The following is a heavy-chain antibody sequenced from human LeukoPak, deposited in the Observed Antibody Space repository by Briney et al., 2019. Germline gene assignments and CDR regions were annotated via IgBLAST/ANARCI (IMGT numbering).Heavy chain of an antibody. D-gene: IGHD5-18*01. J-gene: IGHJ4*02. CDR3: AREGGPWIQLWYLLRY. Sequence: ASVKVSCKASGGTFSSYAISWVRQAPGQGLEWMGRIIPIFGTANYAQKFQGRVTITTDESTSTAYMELSSLRSEDTALYYCAREGGPWIQLWYLLRYWGQGTLVTVSS. CDR2: IIPIFGTA. CDR1: GGTFSSYA. V-gene: IGHV1-69*05.